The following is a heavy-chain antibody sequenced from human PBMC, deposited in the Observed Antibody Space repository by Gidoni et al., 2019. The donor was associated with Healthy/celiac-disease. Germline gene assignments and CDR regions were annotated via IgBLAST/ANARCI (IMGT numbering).Heavy chain of an antibody. D-gene: IGHD5-12*01. Sequence: QVQLQASGSGLVKPSETLSLTCTVSGVSISSYYWSWIRQPPGKGLEWIGYIYYSGSNNYNTSLKSRVTISVDTSKNQFSLKLSSVNAADTAVYYCARDDGYNKQVFDYWGQGTLVTVSS. CDR1: GVSISSYY. CDR3: ARDDGYNKQVFDY. J-gene: IGHJ4*02. CDR2: IYYSGSN. V-gene: IGHV4-59*01.